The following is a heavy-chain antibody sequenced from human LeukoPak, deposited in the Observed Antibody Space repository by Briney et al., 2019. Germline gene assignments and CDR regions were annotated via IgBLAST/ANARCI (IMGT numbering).Heavy chain of an antibody. V-gene: IGHV3-7*01. CDR1: GFTFSSYW. J-gene: IGHJ3*02. Sequence: GGSLRLSCAASGFTFSSYWMSWVRQALGKGLEWVANIKQDGSEKYYVDSVKGRFTISRDNAKNSLYLQMNSLRAEDTAVYYCASFNLWAIAVAGKDAFDIWGQGTMVTVSS. D-gene: IGHD6-19*01. CDR3: ASFNLWAIAVAGKDAFDI. CDR2: IKQDGSEK.